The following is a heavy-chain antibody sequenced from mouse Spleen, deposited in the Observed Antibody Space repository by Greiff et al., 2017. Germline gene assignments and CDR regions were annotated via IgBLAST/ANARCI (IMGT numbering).Heavy chain of an antibody. Sequence: QVQLQQSGPGLVAPSQSLSITCTVSGFSLTSYGVDWVRQSPGKGLEWLGVIWGGGSTNYNSALKSRLSISKDNSKSQVFLKMNSLQTDDTAMYYCASSSYERGYYAMDYWGQGTSVTVSS. D-gene: IGHD1-1*01. CDR1: GFSLTSYG. CDR2: IWGGGST. J-gene: IGHJ4*01. CDR3: ASSSYERGYYAMDY. V-gene: IGHV2-6*01.